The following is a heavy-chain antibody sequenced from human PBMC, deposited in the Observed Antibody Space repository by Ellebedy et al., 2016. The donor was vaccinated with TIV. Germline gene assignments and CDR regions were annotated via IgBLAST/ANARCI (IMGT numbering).Heavy chain of an antibody. V-gene: IGHV1-2*04. D-gene: IGHD4-17*01. CDR1: GYTFTGYY. Sequence: ASVKVSCKASGYTFTGYYMHWVRQAPGQGLEWMGWINPNSGGTNYAQKFQGWVTMTRDTSTSTVYMELISLRSEDTAVYYCARNYGDYVDRLFDYWGQGTLVTVSS. CDR2: INPNSGGT. J-gene: IGHJ4*02. CDR3: ARNYGDYVDRLFDY.